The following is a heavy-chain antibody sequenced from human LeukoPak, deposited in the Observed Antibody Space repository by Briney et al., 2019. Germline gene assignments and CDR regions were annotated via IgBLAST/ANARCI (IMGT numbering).Heavy chain of an antibody. Sequence: PGESLKISCKGSGYSFTSYWIGWVRQMPGKGLEWMGIIYPGDSDTRYSPSFQGQVTISADKSISTAYLQWSSLKASDTAMYYCARTGLGYCGGDCPHPDGFDIWGQGTMVTVSS. J-gene: IGHJ3*02. V-gene: IGHV5-51*01. CDR3: ARTGLGYCGGDCPHPDGFDI. CDR2: IYPGDSDT. CDR1: GYSFTSYW. D-gene: IGHD2-21*02.